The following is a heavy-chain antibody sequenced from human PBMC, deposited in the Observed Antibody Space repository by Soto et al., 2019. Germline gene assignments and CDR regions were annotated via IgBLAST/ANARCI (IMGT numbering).Heavy chain of an antibody. CDR3: ARDYYDSSGRLTIDY. D-gene: IGHD3-22*01. V-gene: IGHV4-34*01. J-gene: IGHJ4*02. Sequence: QVQLQQWGAGLLKPSETLSLTCAVYGGSFSGYYWSWIRQPPGKGLEWIGEINHSGSTNYNPSLKSRVTISVDTSKTQFSLKLSSVTAADTAVYYCARDYYDSSGRLTIDYWGQGTLVTVSS. CDR2: INHSGST. CDR1: GGSFSGYY.